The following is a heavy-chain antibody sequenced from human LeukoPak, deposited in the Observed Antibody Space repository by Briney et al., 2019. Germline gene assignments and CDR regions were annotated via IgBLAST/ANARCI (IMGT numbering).Heavy chain of an antibody. J-gene: IGHJ4*02. CDR2: IYPGDSDT. CDR1: GYIFTSYW. D-gene: IGHD2-21*02. CDR3: ARQAYCGGDCYSLPNDY. Sequence: GESLKISCKGSGYIFTSYWIGWVRQMPGKGLEWMGIIYPGDSDTRYSPSFQGQVTISADKSISTAYLQWSSLKASDTAMYYCARQAYCGGDCYSLPNDYWGQGTLVTVSS. V-gene: IGHV5-51*01.